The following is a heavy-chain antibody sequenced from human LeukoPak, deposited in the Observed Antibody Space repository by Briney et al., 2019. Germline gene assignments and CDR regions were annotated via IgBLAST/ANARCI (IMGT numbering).Heavy chain of an antibody. J-gene: IGHJ4*02. V-gene: IGHV3-7*01. Sequence: GGSLRLSCAVSGFTFSSYWMSWVRQAPGKGLEWVANIKQDGSEKYYVDAVKGRFTISRDNAKNSLYLQMNSLRAEDTAVYYCARGPRAYTGSPSYYFDYWGQGTLVTVSS. CDR3: ARGPRAYTGSPSYYFDY. CDR1: GFTFSSYW. CDR2: IKQDGSEK. D-gene: IGHD1-26*01.